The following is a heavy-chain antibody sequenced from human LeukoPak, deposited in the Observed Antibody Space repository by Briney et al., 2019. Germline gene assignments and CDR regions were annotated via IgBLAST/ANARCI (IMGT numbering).Heavy chain of an antibody. D-gene: IGHD6-13*01. V-gene: IGHV4-30-4*08. Sequence: SETMSLTCTVSGGSISSGDYYWSWLRQPPGKGLEWIGYIYYSGSTYYNPSLKSRVTISVDTSKNQFSLKLSSVTAADTAVYYCARVVAAVNYYFDYWGQGTLVTVSS. CDR3: ARVVAAVNYYFDY. J-gene: IGHJ4*02. CDR1: GGSISSGDYY. CDR2: IYYSGST.